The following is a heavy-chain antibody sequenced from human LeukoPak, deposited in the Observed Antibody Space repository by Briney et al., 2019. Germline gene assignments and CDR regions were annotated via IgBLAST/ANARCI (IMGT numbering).Heavy chain of an antibody. CDR3: ARVSGLNNFDF. V-gene: IGHV4-39*01. CDR1: GGSISGSSYY. CDR2: IYYSGST. Sequence: KTSETLSLTCTVSGGSISGSSYYWGWIRQPPGKGLEWIGSIYYSGSTYYNPSLKSRVTISVDTSKNQFSLKMTSVTPADTAVYYCARVSGLNNFDFWGQGTLVTVSS. D-gene: IGHD1/OR15-1a*01. J-gene: IGHJ4*02.